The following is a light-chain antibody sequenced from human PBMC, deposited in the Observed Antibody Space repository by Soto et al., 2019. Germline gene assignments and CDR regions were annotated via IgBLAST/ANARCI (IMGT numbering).Light chain of an antibody. Sequence: DIQMTQSPSTLCVSVGDRVTINCRASQTVNTWLAWYQQKPGKAPQLLISDASSLQSGVPSRFTGSGSGTEFPLTITSLRPEDFATYYCQQYSDYSSFGHGTKVDIK. V-gene: IGKV1-5*01. CDR2: DAS. CDR1: QTVNTW. J-gene: IGKJ1*01. CDR3: QQYSDYSS.